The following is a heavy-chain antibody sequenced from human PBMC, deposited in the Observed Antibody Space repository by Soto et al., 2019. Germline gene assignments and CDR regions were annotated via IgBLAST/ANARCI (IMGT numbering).Heavy chain of an antibody. CDR3: ARHVNDFWSGYYDRSLYYYYYMDV. V-gene: IGHV4-39*01. D-gene: IGHD3-3*01. J-gene: IGHJ6*03. Sequence: SETLSLTCTVSGGSISSSSYYWGWIRQPPGKGLEWIGSIYYSGSTYYNPSLKSRVTISVDTSKNQFSLKLSSVTAADTAVYYCARHVNDFWSGYYDRSLYYYYYMDVWGKGTTVT. CDR1: GGSISSSSYY. CDR2: IYYSGST.